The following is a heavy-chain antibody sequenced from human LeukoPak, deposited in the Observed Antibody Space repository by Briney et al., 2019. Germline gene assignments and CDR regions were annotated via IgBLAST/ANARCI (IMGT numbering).Heavy chain of an antibody. J-gene: IGHJ6*02. Sequence: GGSLRLSCAASGFTFSSYGMSWVRQAPGKGLEWVSYISSSGSTIYYADSVKGRFTISRDNAKNSLYLQMNSLRAEDTAVYYCAELGITMIGGVWGQGTTVTISS. CDR1: GFTFSSYG. D-gene: IGHD3-10*02. V-gene: IGHV3-48*04. CDR3: AELGITMIGGV. CDR2: ISSSGSTI.